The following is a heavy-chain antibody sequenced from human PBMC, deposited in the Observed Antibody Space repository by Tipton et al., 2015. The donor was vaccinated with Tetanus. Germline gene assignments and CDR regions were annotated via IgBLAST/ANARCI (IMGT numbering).Heavy chain of an antibody. Sequence: TLSLTCSVSGGSISSTDYYWSWIRQPPGKGLEWIGYMYHSGQAYYNSSLKSRVVILVDTSKNQFSLKLSSVTAADTAVYYCARGPTATSDYWGQGTLVTVSS. V-gene: IGHV4-30-4*01. J-gene: IGHJ4*02. CDR1: GGSISSTDYY. D-gene: IGHD4-17*01. CDR3: ARGPTATSDY. CDR2: MYHSGQA.